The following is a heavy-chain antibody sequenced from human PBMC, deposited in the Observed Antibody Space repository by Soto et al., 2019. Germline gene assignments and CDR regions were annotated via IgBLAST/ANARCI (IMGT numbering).Heavy chain of an antibody. J-gene: IGHJ6*01. CDR2: IDTANGNT. V-gene: IGHV1-3*04. D-gene: IGHD6-19*01. CDR1: GYSFATYP. CDR3: ARQGRDSGWYRLEA. Sequence: QVQLVQSGAEVKKPGASVKVSCKASGYSFATYPMHWVRQAPGQRLEWMGWIDTANGNTQYSQKFQGRITISRDTSANIDYMELSSLTSEDTAVYYCARQGRDSGWYRLEAWGRGTTVTVSS.